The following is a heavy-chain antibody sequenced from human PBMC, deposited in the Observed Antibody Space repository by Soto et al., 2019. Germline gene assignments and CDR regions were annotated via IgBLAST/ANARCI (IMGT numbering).Heavy chain of an antibody. V-gene: IGHV3-30-3*01. Sequence: QVQLVESGGGVVQPGRSLRLSCAASGFTFSSYAMHWVRQAPGKGLEWVAVISYDGSNKYYADSVKGRFTISRDNSKNTLDLQMNSLRAEDTAVYYCARASSAPYYFDYWGQGTLVTVSS. J-gene: IGHJ4*02. CDR3: ARASSAPYYFDY. CDR1: GFTFSSYA. CDR2: ISYDGSNK. D-gene: IGHD6-6*01.